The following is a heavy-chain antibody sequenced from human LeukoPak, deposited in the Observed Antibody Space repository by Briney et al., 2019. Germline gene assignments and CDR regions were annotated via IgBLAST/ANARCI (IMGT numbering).Heavy chain of an antibody. CDR3: ATFKGSGSYYNVPYTDY. V-gene: IGHV1-24*01. Sequence: ASVKVSCKVSGYTLTELSMHWLRQAPGKGLEWMGGFDPEDGETIYAQKFQGRVTMTEDTSTDTAYMELSSLRSEDTAVYYCATFKGSGSYYNVPYTDYWGEGNLVTVSS. D-gene: IGHD3-10*01. CDR2: FDPEDGET. J-gene: IGHJ4*02. CDR1: GYTLTELS.